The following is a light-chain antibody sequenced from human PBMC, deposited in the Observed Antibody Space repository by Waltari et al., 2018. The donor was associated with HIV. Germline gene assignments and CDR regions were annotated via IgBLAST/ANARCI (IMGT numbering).Light chain of an antibody. CDR2: RNN. V-gene: IGLV10-54*01. J-gene: IGLJ3*02. Sequence: QARLTQPPSLSVTRGQTATLNCTGDSQNVGYQGPAWLQPPQGRPPSLLSHRNNNRPSGVSERFSASTSGNRAFLTISGLQPEDEADYFCSAWDTGLSAWVFGGGTELTVL. CDR1: SQNVGYQG. CDR3: SAWDTGLSAWV.